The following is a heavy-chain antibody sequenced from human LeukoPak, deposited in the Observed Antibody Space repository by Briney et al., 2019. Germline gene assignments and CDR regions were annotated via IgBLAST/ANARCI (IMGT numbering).Heavy chain of an antibody. J-gene: IGHJ4*02. Sequence: ASVKVSCKASGGTFSSYAISWVRQAPGQGLEWMGIINPSGGSTSYAQKFQGRVTMTRDTSTSTVYMELSSLRSEDTAVYYCARAITIEMATTSIDYWGQGTLVTVSS. CDR3: ARAITIEMATTSIDY. V-gene: IGHV1-46*01. D-gene: IGHD5-24*01. CDR2: INPSGGST. CDR1: GGTFSSYA.